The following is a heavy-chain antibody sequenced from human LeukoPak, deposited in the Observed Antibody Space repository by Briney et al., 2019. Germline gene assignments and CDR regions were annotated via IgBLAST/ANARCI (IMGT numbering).Heavy chain of an antibody. V-gene: IGHV3-23*01. D-gene: IGHD3-10*01. CDR3: AKLPVRGVILNY. CDR1: GFTFSSYA. Sequence: GGSLRLSCAASGFTFSSYAMSWVRQAPGKGLEWVSAISGSGGSTYYADSVKGRFTISRDNSKNTLYLQMNSLRAEDTAVYCCAKLPVRGVILNYWGQGTLVTVSS. J-gene: IGHJ4*02. CDR2: ISGSGGST.